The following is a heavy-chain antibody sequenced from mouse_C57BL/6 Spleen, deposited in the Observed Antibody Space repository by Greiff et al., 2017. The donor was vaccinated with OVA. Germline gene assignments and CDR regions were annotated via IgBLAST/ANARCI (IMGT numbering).Heavy chain of an antibody. CDR3: TRDYDGYYLDY. J-gene: IGHJ4*01. CDR1: GFTFSSYA. Sequence: EVQGVESGEGLVKPGGSLKLSCAASGFTFSSYAMSWVRQTPEKRLEWVAYISSGGDYIYYADTVKGRFTISRDNARNTLYLQMSSLKSEDTAMYYCTRDYDGYYLDYWGQGTSVTVSS. V-gene: IGHV5-9-1*02. D-gene: IGHD2-3*01. CDR2: ISSGGDYI.